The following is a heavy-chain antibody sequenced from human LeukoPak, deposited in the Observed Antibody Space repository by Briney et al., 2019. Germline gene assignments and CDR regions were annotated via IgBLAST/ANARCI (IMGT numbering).Heavy chain of an antibody. J-gene: IGHJ5*02. CDR2: IYYSGST. CDR1: GGSISSSSYY. Sequence: SETLSLTCTVSGGSISSSSYYWGWIRQPPGKGLEWIGSIYYSGSTYYNPSLKSRVTISVDTSKNQFSLKLSSVTAADTAVYYCARDWDYGGFSWFDPWGQGTLVTVSS. V-gene: IGHV4-39*07. D-gene: IGHD4-17*01. CDR3: ARDWDYGGFSWFDP.